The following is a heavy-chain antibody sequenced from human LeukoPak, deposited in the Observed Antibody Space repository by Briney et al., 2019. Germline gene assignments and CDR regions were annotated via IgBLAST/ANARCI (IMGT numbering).Heavy chain of an antibody. V-gene: IGHV3-33*01. D-gene: IGHD6-13*01. Sequence: GGSLRVSCAASGFTFSSYDMHWVRQAPGKGLEWVAVIWYDGSNKYYADSVKGRFTISRDNSKNTLYLQMNSLRADDTAVYYCASENIAIGPHGLWGQGTLVTVSS. CDR2: IWYDGSNK. J-gene: IGHJ4*02. CDR3: ASENIAIGPHGL. CDR1: GFTFSSYD.